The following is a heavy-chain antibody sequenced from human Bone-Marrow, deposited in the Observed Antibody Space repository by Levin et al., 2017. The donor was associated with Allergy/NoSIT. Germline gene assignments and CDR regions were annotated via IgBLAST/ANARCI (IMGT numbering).Heavy chain of an antibody. J-gene: IGHJ4*02. CDR2: ISYDGSNK. CDR1: GFTFSSYG. V-gene: IGHV3-30*18. CDR3: AKQGTSALDY. D-gene: IGHD2-2*01. Sequence: GESLKISCAASGFTFSSYGMHWVRQAPGKGLEWVAVISYDGSNKYYADSVKGRFTISRDNSKNTLYLQMNSLRAEDTAVYYCAKQGTSALDYWGQGTLVTVSS.